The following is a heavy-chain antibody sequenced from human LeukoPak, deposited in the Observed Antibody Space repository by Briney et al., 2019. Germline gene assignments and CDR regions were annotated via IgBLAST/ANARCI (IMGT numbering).Heavy chain of an antibody. CDR2: ISGSSSTI. D-gene: IGHD3-10*01. CDR1: GFTFSSYT. J-gene: IGHJ5*02. V-gene: IGHV3-48*01. Sequence: GGSLRLSCAVSGFTFSSYTMNWVRQAPGKGLEWVSYISGSSSTIYYADSVKGRLTISRDNSKNTLYLQMNSLRAEDTAVYYCARDAYYYGSGSYRNWFDPWGQGTLVTVSS. CDR3: ARDAYYYGSGSYRNWFDP.